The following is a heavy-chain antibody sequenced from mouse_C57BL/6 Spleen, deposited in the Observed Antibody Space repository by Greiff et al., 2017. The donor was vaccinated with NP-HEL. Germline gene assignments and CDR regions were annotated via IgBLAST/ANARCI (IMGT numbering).Heavy chain of an antibody. CDR2: ISSGSSTI. V-gene: IGHV5-17*01. D-gene: IGHD1-1*01. Sequence: DVKLVESGGGLVKPGGSLKLSCAASGFTFSDYGMHWVRQAPEKGLEWVAYISSGSSTIYYADTVKGRFTISRDNAKNTLFLQMTSLRSEDTAMYYCARDWITTVVDPYYCDYWGQGTTLTVSS. CDR3: ARDWITTVVDPYYCDY. J-gene: IGHJ2*01. CDR1: GFTFSDYG.